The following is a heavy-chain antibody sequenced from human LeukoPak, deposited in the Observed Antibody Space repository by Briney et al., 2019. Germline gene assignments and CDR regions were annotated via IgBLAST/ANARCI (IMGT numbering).Heavy chain of an antibody. CDR2: INHDGSDT. CDR1: GFTFSGYW. CDR3: ARASSNRGIDY. V-gene: IGHV3-74*01. J-gene: IGHJ4*02. Sequence: PGGSLRLSCAASGFTFSGYWMHWVRQAPGKGLVWVSLINHDGSDTNYADSVKGRFTISRDNAKNTLYLRMNSLRAEDTAVYYCARASSNRGIDYWGQGTLVTVS. D-gene: IGHD6-19*01.